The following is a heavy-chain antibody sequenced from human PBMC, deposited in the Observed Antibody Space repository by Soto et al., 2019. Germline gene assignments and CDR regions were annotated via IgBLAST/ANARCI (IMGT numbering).Heavy chain of an antibody. CDR3: ARGPVLRFLEWLSPYYGMDV. D-gene: IGHD3-3*01. Sequence: SETLSLTCAVYGGSFSGYYWSWIRQPPGKGLDWIGYINHSGHTNYTPSRRGRVTMSVDTTKNQLSLKLSSVTAADTDVYYCARGPVLRFLEWLSPYYGMDVWGQGTTVTVSS. CDR2: INHSGHT. V-gene: IGHV4-34*01. J-gene: IGHJ6*02. CDR1: GGSFSGYY.